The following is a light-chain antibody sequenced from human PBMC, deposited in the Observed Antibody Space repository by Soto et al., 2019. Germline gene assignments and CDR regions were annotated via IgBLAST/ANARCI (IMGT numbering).Light chain of an antibody. Sequence: QSALTQPASVSGSPGQSITISCTGTSSDVGGYNYVSWYQQHPGKAPKLMIYDVSNRPSGVSNRFSGSKSGNTASLTISGLQAEDEAHYYSSSYTSSSTLVVFGGGTKLTVL. CDR1: SSDVGGYNY. CDR2: DVS. V-gene: IGLV2-14*01. J-gene: IGLJ2*01. CDR3: SSYTSSSTLVV.